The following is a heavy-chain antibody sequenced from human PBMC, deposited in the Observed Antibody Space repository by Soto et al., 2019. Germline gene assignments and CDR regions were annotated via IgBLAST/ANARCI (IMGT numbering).Heavy chain of an antibody. D-gene: IGHD3-3*01. CDR1: GFTVSSNY. CDR3: ARDGGYDFWSGYSNNWFDP. J-gene: IGHJ5*02. V-gene: IGHV3-66*01. Sequence: ESGGGLVQPGGSLRLSCAASGFTVSSNYMSWVRQAPGKGLEWVSVIYSGGSTYYADSVKGRFTISRDNSKNTLYLQMNSLRAEDTAVYYCARDGGYDFWSGYSNNWFDPWGQGTLVTVSS. CDR2: IYSGGST.